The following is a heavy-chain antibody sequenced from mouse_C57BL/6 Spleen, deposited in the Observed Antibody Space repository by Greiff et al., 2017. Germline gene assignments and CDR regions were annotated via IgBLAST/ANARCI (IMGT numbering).Heavy chain of an antibody. CDR1: GFTFSSYG. D-gene: IGHD2-2*01. CDR2: ISSGGSYT. CDR3: AREDGYDERLGY. Sequence: DVMLVESGGDLVKPGGSLKLSCAASGFTFSSYGMSWVRQTPDKRLEWVATISSGGSYTYYPDSVKGRFTISRDNAKNTLYLQMSSLKSEDTAMYYCAREDGYDERLGYWGQGTTLTVSS. J-gene: IGHJ2*01. V-gene: IGHV5-6*02.